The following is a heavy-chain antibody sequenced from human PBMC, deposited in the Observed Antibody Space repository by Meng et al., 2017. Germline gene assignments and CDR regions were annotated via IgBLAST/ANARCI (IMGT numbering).Heavy chain of an antibody. Sequence: GGSLRLSCAASGFTFSSYSMNWVRQAPGKGLEWVSSISSSSSYIYYADSVKGRFTISRDNAKNSLYLQMNSLRAEDTAVYYCARDLLLWFGELSDSGAGAFDIWGQGTMVTVSS. D-gene: IGHD3-10*01. CDR2: ISSSSSYI. CDR3: ARDLLLWFGELSDSGAGAFDI. J-gene: IGHJ3*02. CDR1: GFTFSSYS. V-gene: IGHV3-21*01.